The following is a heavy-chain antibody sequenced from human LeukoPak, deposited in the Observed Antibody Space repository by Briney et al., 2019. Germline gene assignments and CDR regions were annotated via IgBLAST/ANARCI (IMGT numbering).Heavy chain of an antibody. V-gene: IGHV3-33*01. J-gene: IGHJ6*02. Sequence: GRSLRLSCAASGFTFSSYGMHWVRQAPGKGLEWVAVIWYDGSNKYYADSEKGRFTISRDNSKNTLYLQMNSLRAEDTAVYYCARDGYCSGGSCYSFGAPYGMDVWGQGTTVTVSS. D-gene: IGHD2-15*01. CDR2: IWYDGSNK. CDR1: GFTFSSYG. CDR3: ARDGYCSGGSCYSFGAPYGMDV.